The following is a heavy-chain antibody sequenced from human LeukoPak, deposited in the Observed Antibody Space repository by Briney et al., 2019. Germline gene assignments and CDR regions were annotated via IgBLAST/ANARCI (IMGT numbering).Heavy chain of an antibody. J-gene: IGHJ6*02. D-gene: IGHD2-15*01. Sequence: SETLSLTCTVSGYSISSGYYWGWIRQPPGKGLEWIGEINHSGSTNYNPSLKSRVTISVDTSKNQFSLKLSSVTAADTAVYYCARDRCSGGSCYSNYYGMDVWGQGTTVTVSS. CDR1: GYSISSGYY. CDR3: ARDRCSGGSCYSNYYGMDV. CDR2: INHSGST. V-gene: IGHV4-38-2*02.